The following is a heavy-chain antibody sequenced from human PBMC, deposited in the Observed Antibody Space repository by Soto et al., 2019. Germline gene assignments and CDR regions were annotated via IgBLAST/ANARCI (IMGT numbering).Heavy chain of an antibody. J-gene: IGHJ6*02. CDR3: ARGDREDTAGVIGVRPGEYGVDG. CDR1: GFTFSNYA. Sequence: QVQLVESGGGVVQPGRSLRLSCAASGFTFSNYAMHWVRQAPGKGLECVAVISYTGGNRFYRDYVKGRFTISRDNSKNTVHLQIDSLRYEDAAVYYCARGDREDTAGVIGVRPGEYGVDGWGQGTTVTVSS. CDR2: ISYTGGNR. V-gene: IGHV3-30*04. D-gene: IGHD2-21*01.